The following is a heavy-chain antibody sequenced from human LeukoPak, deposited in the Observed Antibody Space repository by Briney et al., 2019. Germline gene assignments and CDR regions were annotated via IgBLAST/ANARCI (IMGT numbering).Heavy chain of an antibody. CDR1: GFTFRTSW. CDR2: IYPEASDS. Sequence: GESLKISCQTSGFTFRTSWIAWVRQTPGTGLEWVGAIYPEASDSRYSPSYQGRVGLSADRSTKTAYLQWSSLRASDTAIYYCGRQRGESGTINWFDPWGQGTLVTVSS. V-gene: IGHV5-51*01. CDR3: GRQRGESGTINWFDP. D-gene: IGHD3-16*01. J-gene: IGHJ5*02.